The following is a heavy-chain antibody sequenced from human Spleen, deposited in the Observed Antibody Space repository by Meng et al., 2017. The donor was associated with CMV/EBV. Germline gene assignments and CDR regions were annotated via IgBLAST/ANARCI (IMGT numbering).Heavy chain of an antibody. CDR2: IYYSGST. D-gene: IGHD5-12*01. CDR1: GGSISSSSYY. CDR3: ARGGPEWLPVDP. Sequence: SETLSLTCTVSGGSISSSSYYWGWIRQPPGKGLEWIGYIYYSGSTNYNPSLKSRVTISVDTSKNQFSLKLSSVTAADTAVYYCARGGPEWLPVDPWGQGTLVTVSS. V-gene: IGHV4-61*05. J-gene: IGHJ5*02.